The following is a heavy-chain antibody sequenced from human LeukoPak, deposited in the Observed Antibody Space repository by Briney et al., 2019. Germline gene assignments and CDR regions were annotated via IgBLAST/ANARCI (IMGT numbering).Heavy chain of an antibody. CDR3: ARDSAVAGNAGILEPAGNGMDV. Sequence: PSETLSLTCAVYGGSFSGYYWSWIRQPPGKGLEWIGEINHSGSTNYNPSLKSRDTISVDTSKNQFSLKLSSVTAADTAVYYCARDSAVAGNAGILEPAGNGMDVWGQGTTVTVSS. CDR2: INHSGST. V-gene: IGHV4-34*01. J-gene: IGHJ6*02. D-gene: IGHD6-19*01. CDR1: GGSFSGYY.